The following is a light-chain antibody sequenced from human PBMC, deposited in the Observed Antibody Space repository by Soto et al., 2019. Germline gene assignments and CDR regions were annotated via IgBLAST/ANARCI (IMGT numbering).Light chain of an antibody. CDR2: KAS. Sequence: DIQMTQSPSTLSASVGDRVTITCRASQSISSWLAWYQQKPGKAPKLLIYKASSLESGGPSRFRGSGSGTEFTLTISSLQPDDFASYYCKQYNSYSRNTFGQGTKLEIK. CDR1: QSISSW. J-gene: IGKJ2*01. CDR3: KQYNSYSRNT. V-gene: IGKV1-5*03.